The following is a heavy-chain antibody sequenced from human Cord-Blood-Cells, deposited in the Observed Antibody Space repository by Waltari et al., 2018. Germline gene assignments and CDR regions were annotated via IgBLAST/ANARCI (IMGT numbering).Heavy chain of an antibody. J-gene: IGHJ2*01. Sequence: EVQLVESGGGLVQPGAPLRLSCAASASPLRRHRTRRVRQAPGKGLEWVANIKQDGSEKYYVDSVKGRFTISRDNAKNSLYLQMNSLRAEDTAVYYCARLRKGYFDLWGRGTLVTVSS. CDR2: IKQDGSEK. CDR3: ARLRKGYFDL. V-gene: IGHV3-7*01. CDR1: ASPLRRHR. D-gene: IGHD3-16*01.